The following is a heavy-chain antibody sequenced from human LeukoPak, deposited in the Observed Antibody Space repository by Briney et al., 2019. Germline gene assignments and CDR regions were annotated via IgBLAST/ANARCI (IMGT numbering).Heavy chain of an antibody. CDR2: IYTSGST. Sequence: SQTLSLTCTVSGGSISSGGYYWSWIRQPAGKGLEWIGRIYTSGSTNYNPSLKSRVTMSVDTSKNRFSLKLSSVTAADTAVYYCAREGVWGSYRYWGQGTLVTVSS. D-gene: IGHD3-16*02. CDR3: AREGVWGSYRY. J-gene: IGHJ4*02. CDR1: GGSISSGGYY. V-gene: IGHV4-61*02.